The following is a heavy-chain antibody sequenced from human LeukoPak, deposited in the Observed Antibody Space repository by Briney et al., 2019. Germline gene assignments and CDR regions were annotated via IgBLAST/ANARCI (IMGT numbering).Heavy chain of an antibody. Sequence: ASVKVSCKASGYTFSGYSMHWVRQAPGQGLEWMGRINPNSGVTYYAQKFQGRVTMTSDASITTAYMELSSLISDDTATYYCARDASNWSAFDSWGQGTLVIVSS. CDR1: GYTFSGYS. CDR2: INPNSGVT. CDR3: ARDASNWSAFDS. J-gene: IGHJ5*01. V-gene: IGHV1-2*06. D-gene: IGHD1-20*01.